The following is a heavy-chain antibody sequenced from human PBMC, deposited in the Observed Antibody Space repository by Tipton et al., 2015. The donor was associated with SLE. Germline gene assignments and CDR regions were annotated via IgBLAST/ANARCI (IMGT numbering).Heavy chain of an antibody. D-gene: IGHD5-12*01. CDR3: ARRLSRYSGYDYFDY. Sequence: TLSLTCTVSGGSISSGGYYWSWIRQHPGKGLEWIGYIYYSGSTYYNPSLKSRVTISVDTSKNQFSLKQSSVTAADTAVYYCARRLSRYSGYDYFDYWGQGTLVTVS. CDR2: IYYSGST. V-gene: IGHV4-31*03. CDR1: GGSISSGGYY. J-gene: IGHJ4*02.